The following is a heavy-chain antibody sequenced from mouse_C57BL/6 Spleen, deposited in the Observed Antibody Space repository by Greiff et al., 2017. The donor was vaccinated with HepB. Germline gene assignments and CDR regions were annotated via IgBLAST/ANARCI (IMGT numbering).Heavy chain of an antibody. Sequence: QVQLQQPGAELVKPGASVKLSCKASGYTFTSYWMHWVKQRPGQGLEWIGMIHPNSGSTNYNEKFKSKATLTVDKSSSPAYMQLSSLTSEASAVYYGAGGDDGGTWFADWGQGTLVTGSA. J-gene: IGHJ3*01. D-gene: IGHD2-2*01. CDR1: GYTFTSYW. V-gene: IGHV1-64*01. CDR3: AGGDDGGTWFAD. CDR2: IHPNSGST.